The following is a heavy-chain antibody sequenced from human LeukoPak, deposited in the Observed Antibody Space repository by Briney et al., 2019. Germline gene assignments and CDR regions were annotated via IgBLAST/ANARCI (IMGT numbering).Heavy chain of an antibody. Sequence: PGGSLRLSCAASGFTFSDHYMDWVRQAPGKGLEWVARTRNKANSYTTEYAASVKGRFTISRDDSKNSLYLQMNSLKTEDTAVYYCSRYYYDSSDYRASDYWGQGTLVTVSS. CDR2: TRNKANSYTT. J-gene: IGHJ4*02. D-gene: IGHD3-22*01. CDR1: GFTFSDHY. V-gene: IGHV3-72*01. CDR3: SRYYYDSSDYRASDY.